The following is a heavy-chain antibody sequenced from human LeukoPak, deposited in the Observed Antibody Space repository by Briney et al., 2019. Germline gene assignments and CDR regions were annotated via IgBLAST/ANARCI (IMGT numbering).Heavy chain of an antibody. Sequence: SETLSLTCIISGGSIGPYYWSWIRQAAGKGPEWIGRIYTTGTADYNPSLKGRVFLSVDTSKNQFSLKVTSGTAADTAVYYCARTGGAIHLERRWDNWFDPWGQGTLVTVSS. V-gene: IGHV4-4*07. CDR3: ARTGGAIHLERRWDNWFDP. CDR2: IYTTGTA. CDR1: GGSIGPYY. J-gene: IGHJ5*02. D-gene: IGHD1-1*01.